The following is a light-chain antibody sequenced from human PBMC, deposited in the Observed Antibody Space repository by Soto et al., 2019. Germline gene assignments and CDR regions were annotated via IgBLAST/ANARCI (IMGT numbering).Light chain of an antibody. CDR3: CSFAGNYIYV. V-gene: IGLV2-11*01. CDR2: DVT. Sequence: QSALTQPRSVSGSPGQSVTISCTGTNSDVGAYDYVSWYQQYPGRAPKLMIYDVTLRPSGVPDRFSGSKSGNTASLTISGLLADDEADYYCCSFAGNYIYVFGTGTKVTVL. CDR1: NSDVGAYDY. J-gene: IGLJ1*01.